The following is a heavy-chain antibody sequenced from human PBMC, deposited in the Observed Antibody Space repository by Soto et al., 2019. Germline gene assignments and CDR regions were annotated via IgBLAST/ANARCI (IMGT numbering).Heavy chain of an antibody. D-gene: IGHD2-15*01. Sequence: SKTLSLTCTVSGGSLNSDSYYWGWVRQPPGKGLEWIGSVYRGGSTFNNPSLKSRVTISVDTSKNQFSLKLSSVTAADTAVYYCARYYCSGGRCQVAFDFWCQAPMVTVS. CDR2: VYRGGST. V-gene: IGHV4-39*01. J-gene: IGHJ3*01. CDR3: ARYYCSGGRCQVAFDF. CDR1: GGSLNSDSYY.